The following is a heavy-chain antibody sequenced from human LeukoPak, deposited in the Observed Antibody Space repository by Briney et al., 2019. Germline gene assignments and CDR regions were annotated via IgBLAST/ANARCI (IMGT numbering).Heavy chain of an antibody. CDR1: GGSISSYY. CDR3: ARTYYYASGSHLPLDY. J-gene: IGHJ4*02. Sequence: SETLSLTCTVSGGSISSYYWSWIRQPPGKGLEWIGYIYYSGSTNYNPSLKSRVTISVDTSKNQFSLRLSSVTAADTAVYYCARTYYYASGSHLPLDYWGQGTLVTVSS. D-gene: IGHD3-10*01. V-gene: IGHV4-59*01. CDR2: IYYSGST.